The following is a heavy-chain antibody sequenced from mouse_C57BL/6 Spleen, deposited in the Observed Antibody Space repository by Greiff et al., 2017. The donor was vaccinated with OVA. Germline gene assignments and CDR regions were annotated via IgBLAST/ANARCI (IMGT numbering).Heavy chain of an antibody. CDR3: ARALLTGFAY. CDR2: ISGGGGNT. D-gene: IGHD2-10*01. Sequence: EVHLVESGGGLVKPGGSLKLSCAASGFTFSSYTMSWVRQTPEKRLEWVATISGGGGNTYYPDSVKGRFTISRDNAKNTLYLQMSSLRSEDTALYYCARALLTGFAYWGQGTLVTVSA. CDR1: GFTFSSYT. J-gene: IGHJ3*01. V-gene: IGHV5-9*01.